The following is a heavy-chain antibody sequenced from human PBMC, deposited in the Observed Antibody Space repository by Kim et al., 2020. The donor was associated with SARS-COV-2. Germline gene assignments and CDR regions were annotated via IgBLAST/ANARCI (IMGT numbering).Heavy chain of an antibody. J-gene: IGHJ3*02. V-gene: IGHV1-69*13. CDR1: GGTFISDA. Sequence: SVKVSCKASGGTFISDAISWVRQAPGQGRDWMVGIIPIFGTANYVQKFQDRFTITADESTSTAYMELSSLPSEDTAGYYCAREGGSGYSSSNDAFDIRGQATMVTVSS. D-gene: IGHD6-13*01. CDR3: AREGGSGYSSSNDAFDI. CDR2: IIPIFGTA.